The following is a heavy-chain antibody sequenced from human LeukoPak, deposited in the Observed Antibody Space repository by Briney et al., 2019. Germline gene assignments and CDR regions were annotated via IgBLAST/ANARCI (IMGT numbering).Heavy chain of an antibody. CDR3: ARGSSYYSERYFDY. V-gene: IGHV4-39*07. J-gene: IGHJ4*02. CDR2: IYHSGST. CDR1: GGSISSTTYY. D-gene: IGHD3-10*01. Sequence: KPSETLSLTCTVSGGSISSTTYYWGWIRQPPGKGLEWIGTIYHSGSTYYNPSLKSRVTISVDTSKNQFSLKLSSVTAADTAVYYCARGSSYYSERYFDYWGQGTLVTVSS.